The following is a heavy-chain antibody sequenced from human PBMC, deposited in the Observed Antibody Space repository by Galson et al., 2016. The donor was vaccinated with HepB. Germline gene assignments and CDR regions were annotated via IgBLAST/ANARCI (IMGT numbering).Heavy chain of an antibody. CDR2: IDPSDSYT. Sequence: QSGAEVKKPGESLRISCKGSGYTFPSYWISWVRQMPGKGLEWMGRIDPSDSYTHYAPSFEGHVTISADKSISTAYLQWSSLKASDTAMYYCSRNGGVGGTGQKDAVDSWGQGTMVTDSS. CDR1: GYTFPSYW. V-gene: IGHV5-10-1*01. J-gene: IGHJ3*02. D-gene: IGHD1-26*01. CDR3: SRNGGVGGTGQKDAVDS.